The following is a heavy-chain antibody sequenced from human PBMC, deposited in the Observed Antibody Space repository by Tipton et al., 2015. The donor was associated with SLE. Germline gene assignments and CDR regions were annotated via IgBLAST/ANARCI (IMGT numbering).Heavy chain of an antibody. Sequence: QLVQSGAGVKKIGASVRVSCKASASRFASYDINWMRQDTGHRLEWMGWMNTNTGNRGYAQKFQGRVTMTRKTSISTAYMELSSLRSEDTAVYYCARGMSEDGYDYWGQGTLVTVSS. CDR3: ARGMSEDGYDY. CDR2: MNTNTGNR. D-gene: IGHD5-18*01. J-gene: IGHJ4*02. V-gene: IGHV1-8*01. CDR1: ASRFASYD.